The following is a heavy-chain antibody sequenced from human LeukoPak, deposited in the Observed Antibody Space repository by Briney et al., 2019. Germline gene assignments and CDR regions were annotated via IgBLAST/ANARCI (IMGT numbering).Heavy chain of an antibody. CDR2: IYPGDSDT. D-gene: IGHD3-22*01. V-gene: IGHV5-51*01. Sequence: GEPLKISCKGSGYSFTSYWIGWVRQMPGKGLEWMGIIYPGDSDTRYSPSFQGQVTISADRSISTAYLQWSSLKASDTAMYYCARLRHPTSRIVEYWGQGTLVTVSS. J-gene: IGHJ4*02. CDR3: ARLRHPTSRIVEY. CDR1: GYSFTSYW.